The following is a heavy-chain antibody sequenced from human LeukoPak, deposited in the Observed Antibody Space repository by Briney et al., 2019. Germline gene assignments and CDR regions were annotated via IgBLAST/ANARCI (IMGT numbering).Heavy chain of an antibody. J-gene: IGHJ4*02. CDR1: GGSFSGYY. CDR2: INHSGST. Sequence: SETLSLTCAVYGGSFSGYYWSWIRQPPGKGLEWIGEINHSGSTNYNPSLKSRVTISVDTSKNQFSLKLSSVTAADTAVYYCARGPPSNYFDYWGQGTLVTVSS. CDR3: ARGPPSNYFDY. V-gene: IGHV4-34*01.